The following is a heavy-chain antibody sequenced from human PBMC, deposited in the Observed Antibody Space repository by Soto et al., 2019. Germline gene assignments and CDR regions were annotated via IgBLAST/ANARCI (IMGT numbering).Heavy chain of an antibody. J-gene: IGHJ3*01. V-gene: IGHV3-53*01. D-gene: IGHD3-22*01. CDR1: GFTFSSNA. CDR3: ATRPLLPGAP. CDR2: IYSGGST. Sequence: EVQLVESGGGLIQPGGSLRLSCAASGFTFSSNATNWVRQAPGKGLEWVSLIYSGGSTYYADSVKGRFTISRDNSKNTLYLQMSSLRAEDTAVYYCATRPLLPGAPWGQGTMVTVSS.